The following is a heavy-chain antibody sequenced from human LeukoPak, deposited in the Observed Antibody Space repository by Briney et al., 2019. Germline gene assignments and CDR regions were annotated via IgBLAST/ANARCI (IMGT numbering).Heavy chain of an antibody. D-gene: IGHD2-2*01. CDR1: GGSISSSSYY. CDR2: IYYSGST. CDR3: ARQIVPSAVDSGWFDP. V-gene: IGHV4-39*01. J-gene: IGHJ5*02. Sequence: SETLSLTCTVSGGSISSSSYYWGWIRQPPGKGLEWIGSIYYSGSTYYNPSLKSRVTISVDTSKNQFSLKLSSVTAADTAVYYCARQIVPSAVDSGWFDPWGQGTLVTVSS.